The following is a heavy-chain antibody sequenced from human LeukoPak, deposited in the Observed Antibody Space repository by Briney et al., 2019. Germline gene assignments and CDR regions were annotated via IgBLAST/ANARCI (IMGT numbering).Heavy chain of an antibody. V-gene: IGHV4-34*01. CDR2: INHSGST. J-gene: IGHJ5*02. CDR1: GGSFSGYY. D-gene: IGHD2-15*01. Sequence: SETLSLTCAVYGGSFSGYYWSWIRQPPGKGLEWIGEINHSGSTNYNPSLKSRVTISVDTSKNQFSLKLSSVTAADTAVYYCATRSVVVVVAATQDWFDPWGQGTLVTVSP. CDR3: ATRSVVVVVAATQDWFDP.